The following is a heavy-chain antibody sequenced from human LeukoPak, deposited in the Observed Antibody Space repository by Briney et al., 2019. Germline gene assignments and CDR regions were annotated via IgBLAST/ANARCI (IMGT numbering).Heavy chain of an antibody. J-gene: IGHJ4*02. Sequence: GGSLRLSCAASGFTFSSSAMRWVRQAPGKGLEWVSSITGSGSETFYADSVKGRFTISRDNSKNTLYLLMTSLRADATAIYFGAKGESQPNLHFGYWGQGTLVTVSS. V-gene: IGHV3-23*01. CDR3: AKGESQPNLHFGY. D-gene: IGHD2-2*01. CDR1: GFTFSSSA. CDR2: ITGSGSET.